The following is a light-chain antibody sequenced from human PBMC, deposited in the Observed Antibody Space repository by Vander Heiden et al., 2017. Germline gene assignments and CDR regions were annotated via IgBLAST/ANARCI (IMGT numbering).Light chain of an antibody. V-gene: IGKV3-11*01. CDR2: DAS. Sequence: EIVLTPSPATLSLSPGNRATLSCRASQSVSSYLAWYQQKPGQAPRLLIYDASNRATGIPARFSGSGSGTDFTLTISSLEPEDFAVYYCQQRSNWPRTITFGQGTRLEIK. J-gene: IGKJ5*01. CDR1: QSVSSY. CDR3: QQRSNWPRTIT.